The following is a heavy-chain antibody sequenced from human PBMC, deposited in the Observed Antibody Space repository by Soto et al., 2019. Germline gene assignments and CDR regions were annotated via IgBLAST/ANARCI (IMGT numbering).Heavy chain of an antibody. D-gene: IGHD6-19*01. CDR1: GDSISDSSYY. V-gene: IGHV4-39*01. J-gene: IGHJ4*02. Sequence: SETLSLTCSVSGDSISDSSYYWGWIRQPLGKGLEWIGTIYYSGSTYYNPSLKSRVTISLDKSKNQFSLKLNSVTAADTAVYYCGIHAYMSGWIDYWGQGTLVTVSS. CDR3: GIHAYMSGWIDY. CDR2: IYYSGST.